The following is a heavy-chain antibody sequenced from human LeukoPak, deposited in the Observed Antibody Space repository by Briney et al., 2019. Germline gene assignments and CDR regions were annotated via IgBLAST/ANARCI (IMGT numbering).Heavy chain of an antibody. CDR2: INPNSGGT. V-gene: IGHV1-2*02. CDR3: ARDGWGSSSGSFHYYYMDV. J-gene: IGHJ6*03. Sequence: ASVKVSCKASGYTFTGDNMHWVRQAPGQGLEWMGWINPNSGGTNYAQKFQGRVTMTRDTSISTAYMELSRLRSDDTAVYYCARDGWGSSSGSFHYYYMDVWGKGTTVTVSS. CDR1: GYTFTGDN. D-gene: IGHD6-6*01.